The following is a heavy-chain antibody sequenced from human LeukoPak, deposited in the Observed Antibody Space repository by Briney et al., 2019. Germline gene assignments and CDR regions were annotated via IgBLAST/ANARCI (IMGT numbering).Heavy chain of an antibody. Sequence: GESLRLSCAASGFPFSTYWMSWVRQAPGKGLEWVANINQDGTEKYYVDSVKGRFTISRDNARNSLFLQMNSLRVEDTAVYYCASQSYARFDPWGQGTLVTVSS. V-gene: IGHV3-7*01. CDR3: ASQSYARFDP. D-gene: IGHD3-16*01. CDR1: GFPFSTYW. CDR2: INQDGTEK. J-gene: IGHJ5*02.